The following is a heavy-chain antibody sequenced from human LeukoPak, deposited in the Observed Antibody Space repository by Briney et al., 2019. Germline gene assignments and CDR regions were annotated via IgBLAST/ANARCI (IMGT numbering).Heavy chain of an antibody. V-gene: IGHV3-64D*09. J-gene: IGHJ4*02. Sequence: GGSLRLSCSASGFSFSSYAMHWVRQAPGKGREYVSAISSNGGSTYYADSVKGRFTISRDNSKNTLYLQMSSLRAEDTAVYYCVKEGSSLSFDYWGQGTLVTVSS. CDR1: GFSFSSYA. D-gene: IGHD3-16*02. CDR2: ISSNGGST. CDR3: VKEGSSLSFDY.